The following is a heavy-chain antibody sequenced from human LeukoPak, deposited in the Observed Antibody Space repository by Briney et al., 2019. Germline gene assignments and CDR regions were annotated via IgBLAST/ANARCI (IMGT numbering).Heavy chain of an antibody. CDR2: IIPIFGTA. CDR1: GYTFTSYG. CDR3: ACHIAVAGSDSDY. V-gene: IGHV1-69*13. D-gene: IGHD6-19*01. J-gene: IGHJ4*02. Sequence: EASVTVSCTASGYTFTSYGISWVRQAPGQGLEWMGGIIPIFGTANYAQKFQGRVTITADESTSTAYMELSSLRSEDTAVYYCACHIAVAGSDSDYWGQGTLVTVSS.